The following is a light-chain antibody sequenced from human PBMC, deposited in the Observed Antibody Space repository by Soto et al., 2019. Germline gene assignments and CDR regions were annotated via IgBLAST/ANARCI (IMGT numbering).Light chain of an antibody. Sequence: DIQMTQSPSSLSASVGDRVTITCRASQNIGNYLSWSQQKPGKAPKLLIYAASSLQSGVPLRFSGSGSWTDFTLTISSLQPEDFATYYCQQSYSNPQTFGQGTKVEIK. CDR2: AAS. J-gene: IGKJ1*01. V-gene: IGKV1-39*01. CDR1: QNIGNY. CDR3: QQSYSNPQT.